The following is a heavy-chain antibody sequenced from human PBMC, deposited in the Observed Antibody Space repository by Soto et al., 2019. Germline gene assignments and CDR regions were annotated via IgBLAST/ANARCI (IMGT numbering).Heavy chain of an antibody. D-gene: IGHD2-21*02. Sequence: EVQLVESGGGLVKPGGSLRLSCAASGFTFSSYSMNWVRQAPGKGLEWVSSISSSGSYIYYADSVKGRFTISRDNGKNSLYLKMNSLGAEGTSVCYCRREGGSCVGDCYPYHHYIRHVWGQGSTVTVSS. V-gene: IGHV3-21*01. CDR2: ISSSGSYI. CDR1: GFTFSSYS. J-gene: IGHJ6*01. CDR3: RREGGSCVGDCYPYHHYIRHV.